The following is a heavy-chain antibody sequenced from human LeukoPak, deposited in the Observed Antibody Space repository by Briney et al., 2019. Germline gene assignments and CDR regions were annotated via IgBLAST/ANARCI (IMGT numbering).Heavy chain of an antibody. J-gene: IGHJ4*02. Sequence: GGSLRLSCAASGFTFSSYAMTWVRQAPGKGLESVSAISGSGDNTYYADSVKGRFTISRDNSKNTLYLQMNSLRAEDTAVYYCAKDREVAFDYWGQGTLVTVSS. CDR3: AKDREVAFDY. V-gene: IGHV3-23*01. CDR2: ISGSGDNT. CDR1: GFTFSSYA.